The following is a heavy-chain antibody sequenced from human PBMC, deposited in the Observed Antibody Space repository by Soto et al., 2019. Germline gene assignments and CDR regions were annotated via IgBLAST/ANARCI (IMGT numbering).Heavy chain of an antibody. J-gene: IGHJ4*02. CDR3: ARRYGSCFDS. CDR1: GGSISSYY. CDR2: IYYSGST. D-gene: IGHD5-18*01. Sequence: QVQLQESGPGLVKPSETLSLTCTVSGGSISSYYWSWIRQPPGKGLEWIGYIYYSGSTNYNPSLTRRVTISVDTSNNQFSLKLSSVTAADTAVYYCARRYGSCFDSWGQGTLVTVSS. V-gene: IGHV4-59*08.